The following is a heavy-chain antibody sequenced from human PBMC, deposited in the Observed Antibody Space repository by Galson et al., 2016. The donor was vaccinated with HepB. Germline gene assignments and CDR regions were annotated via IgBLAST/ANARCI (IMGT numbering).Heavy chain of an antibody. CDR3: ARLVDRRRDFDY. Sequence: SLRLSCAASGFPFSVYSMHWVRQAPGKGLEWLAVISYDGGNKYYADSVKGRFTISKDNSKNMRYLHMNSLRTEDTALYFCARLVDRRRDFDYWGQGTLVTVSS. CDR1: GFPFSVYS. V-gene: IGHV3-30-3*01. J-gene: IGHJ4*02. CDR2: ISYDGGNK.